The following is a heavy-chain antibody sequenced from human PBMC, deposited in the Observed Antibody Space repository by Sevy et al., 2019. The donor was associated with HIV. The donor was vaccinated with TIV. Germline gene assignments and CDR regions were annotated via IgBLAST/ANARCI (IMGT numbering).Heavy chain of an antibody. J-gene: IGHJ6*02. V-gene: IGHV3-43*01. CDR2: ISWDGGRT. D-gene: IGHD2-2*03. CDR1: GFIFDDHT. CDR3: AKGLDIPFGMDV. Sequence: GGSLRLSCEASGFIFDDHTMHWVRQGPGKGLEWVSLISWDGGRTYYADSVKGRFTISRDNSKNSLYLQMNSLRTEDTALYYCAKGLDIPFGMDVWGHGTTVTVSS.